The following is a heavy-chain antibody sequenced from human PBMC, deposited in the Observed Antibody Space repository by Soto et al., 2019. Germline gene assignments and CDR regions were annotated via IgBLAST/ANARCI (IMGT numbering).Heavy chain of an antibody. Sequence: SEPLSLTCTVSGGSISNFYWSWIRQPPGKGLEWIGYIYYSGSTNYNPSLKSRVTIPVDTSKNQFSLKLSSVTAADTAVYYCASIPRGNFLFDYWGQGTLVTVSS. CDR3: ASIPRGNFLFDY. D-gene: IGHD3-16*01. V-gene: IGHV4-59*01. J-gene: IGHJ4*02. CDR2: IYYSGST. CDR1: GGSISNFY.